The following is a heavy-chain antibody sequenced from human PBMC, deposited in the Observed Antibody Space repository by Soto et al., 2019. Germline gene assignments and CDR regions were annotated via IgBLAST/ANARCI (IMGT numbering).Heavy chain of an antibody. J-gene: IGHJ5*02. CDR3: ARGRGYDFWSGSRRFDP. CDR1: GGSISSGDYY. CDR2: IYYSGST. D-gene: IGHD3-3*01. Sequence: QVQLQESGPGLVKPSQTLSLTCTVSGGSISSGDYYWSWIRQPPGKGLEWIGSIYYSGSTYYNPSLKSRVTISVDTYKNQFSLKLSSGTAADTAVYYCARGRGYDFWSGSRRFDPWGQGTLVTVSS. V-gene: IGHV4-30-4*01.